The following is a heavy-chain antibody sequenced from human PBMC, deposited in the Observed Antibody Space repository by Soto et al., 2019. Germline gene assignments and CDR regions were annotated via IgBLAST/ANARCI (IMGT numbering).Heavy chain of an antibody. CDR2: INAGNGNT. D-gene: IGHD4-17*01. CDR3: ARDLLPYGDYPSAFDI. J-gene: IGHJ3*02. Sequence: ASVKVSCKASGYAFTSYAMHWVRQAPGQRLEWMGWINAGNGNTKYSQKFQGRVTITRDTSASTAYMELSSLRSEDTAVYYCARDLLPYGDYPSAFDIWGQGTMVTVSS. V-gene: IGHV1-3*01. CDR1: GYAFTSYA.